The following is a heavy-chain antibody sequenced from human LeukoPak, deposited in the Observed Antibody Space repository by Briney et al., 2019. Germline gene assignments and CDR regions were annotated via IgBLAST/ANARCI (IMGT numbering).Heavy chain of an antibody. CDR2: INSDGSST. CDR3: ARIAVAKYYYYYGMDV. Sequence: GGSLRLSCAASGFTFSSYWMHWVRQAPGKGLVWVSRINSDGSSTSYADSVKGRFTISRDNAKNTLYLQMNSLRAEDTAVYYCARIAVAKYYYYYGMDVWGQGTTVTVSS. V-gene: IGHV3-74*01. J-gene: IGHJ6*02. CDR1: GFTFSSYW. D-gene: IGHD6-19*01.